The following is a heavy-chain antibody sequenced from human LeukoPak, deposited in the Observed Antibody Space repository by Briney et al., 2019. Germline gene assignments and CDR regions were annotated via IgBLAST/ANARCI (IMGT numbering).Heavy chain of an antibody. J-gene: IGHJ4*02. CDR1: GYTFTSYA. CDR3: ARGAGFAEPLPEY. CDR2: INAGHGNT. D-gene: IGHD1-14*01. V-gene: IGHV1-3*01. Sequence: ASVKVSCKASGYTFTSYAIQWVRQAPGQRREWMGWINAGHGNTKYSQNFQGRVTITRDTSASTAYMELSSLRSEDTAVYYCARGAGFAEPLPEYWGQGTLVTVSS.